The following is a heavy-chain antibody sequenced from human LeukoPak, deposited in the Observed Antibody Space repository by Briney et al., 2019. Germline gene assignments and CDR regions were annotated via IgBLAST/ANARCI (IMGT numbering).Heavy chain of an antibody. Sequence: SETLSLTCTVSGGSISSGSYYWSWIRQPAGKGLEWIGSIYYSGSTYYNPSLKSRVTISVDTSKNQFSLKLSSVTAADTAVYYCARQGDSGSRIDAFDIWGQGTMVTVSS. V-gene: IGHV4-39*01. CDR1: GGSISSGSYY. J-gene: IGHJ3*02. CDR3: ARQGDSGSRIDAFDI. CDR2: IYYSGST. D-gene: IGHD1-26*01.